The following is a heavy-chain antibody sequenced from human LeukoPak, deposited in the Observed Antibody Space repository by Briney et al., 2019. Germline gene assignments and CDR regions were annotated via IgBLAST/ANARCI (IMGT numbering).Heavy chain of an antibody. J-gene: IGHJ4*02. CDR1: GFTFSSYG. D-gene: IGHD5-12*01. Sequence: GGSLRLSCAASGFTFSSYGMHWVRQAPGKGLEWVAVISYDGSNRYYADSVKGRFTISRDNSKNTLYLQMNSLRAEDTAVYYCAKSSLSGYDYPIDYWGQGTLVTVSS. CDR3: AKSSLSGYDYPIDY. CDR2: ISYDGSNR. V-gene: IGHV3-30*18.